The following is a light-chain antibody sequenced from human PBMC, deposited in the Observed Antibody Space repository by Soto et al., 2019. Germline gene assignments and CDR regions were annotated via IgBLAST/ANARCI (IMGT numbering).Light chain of an antibody. CDR3: QQHNTWLIT. CDR1: QSVSSY. V-gene: IGKV3-11*01. J-gene: IGKJ5*01. CDR2: DAS. Sequence: ETVLTQSPATLSLSAGERATLSCRASQSVSSYLAWYQQKPGQAPRLLIYDASNRATGIPARFSGSGSGTDFTLTISSLEPEDFAVYSCQQHNTWLITFGQGTRLEIK.